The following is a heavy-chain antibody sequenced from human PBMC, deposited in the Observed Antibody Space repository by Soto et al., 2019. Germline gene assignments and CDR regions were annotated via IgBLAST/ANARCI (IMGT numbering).Heavy chain of an antibody. J-gene: IGHJ6*02. CDR1: GYSFTSYW. V-gene: IGHV5-51*01. CDR2: IYPGDSDT. D-gene: IGHD5-18*01. CDR3: ARHAKSTWTQLDRLYYYGMDV. Sequence: XESLKISCKGSGYSFTSYWIGWVRQMPGKGLEWMGIIYPGDSDTRYSPSFQGQVTISADRSISTAYLQWSSLKASDTAMYYCARHAKSTWTQLDRLYYYGMDVWGQGTTVTVSS.